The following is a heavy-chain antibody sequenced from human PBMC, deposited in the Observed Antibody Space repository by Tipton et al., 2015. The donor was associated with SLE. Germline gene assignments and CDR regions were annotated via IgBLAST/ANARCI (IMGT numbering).Heavy chain of an antibody. Sequence: TLSLTCTVSGGSISSYYWSWIRQPPGKGLEWIGYIYYSGSTYYNPSLKSRVTISVDTSKNQFSLKLSSVTAADTAVYYCASQGNWDAFDIWGQGTMVTVSS. D-gene: IGHD7-27*01. V-gene: IGHV4-59*04. CDR2: IYYSGST. J-gene: IGHJ3*02. CDR1: GGSISSYY. CDR3: ASQGNWDAFDI.